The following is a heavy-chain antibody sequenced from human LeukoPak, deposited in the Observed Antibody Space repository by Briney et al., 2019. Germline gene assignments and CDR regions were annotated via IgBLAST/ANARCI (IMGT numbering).Heavy chain of an antibody. V-gene: IGHV1-2*02. Sequence: ASAKVSCKASGYTFTGYYMHWVRQAPGQGLEWMGWINPNSGGTNYAQKFQGRVTMTRDTSISTAYMELSRLRSDDTAVYYCARVGYDFWSGYYGYYYGMDVWGQGTTVTVSS. J-gene: IGHJ6*02. CDR3: ARVGYDFWSGYYGYYYGMDV. D-gene: IGHD3-3*01. CDR1: GYTFTGYY. CDR2: INPNSGGT.